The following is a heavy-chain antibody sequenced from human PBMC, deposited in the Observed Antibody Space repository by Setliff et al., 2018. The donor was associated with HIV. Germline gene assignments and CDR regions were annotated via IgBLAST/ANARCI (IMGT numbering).Heavy chain of an antibody. CDR1: GYTFTDYG. CDR2: INTNNGNP. J-gene: IGHJ4*02. CDR3: ARDDYANTGLDF. Sequence: GASVKVSCKASGYTFTDYGINWVRQAPGQGLEWMGWINTNNGNPTYAQGFTGRFVYSSDTSVRTAYLQIVGLKAEDTAVYFCARDDYANTGLDFWGPGTLVTVSS. V-gene: IGHV7-4-1*01. D-gene: IGHD4-17*01.